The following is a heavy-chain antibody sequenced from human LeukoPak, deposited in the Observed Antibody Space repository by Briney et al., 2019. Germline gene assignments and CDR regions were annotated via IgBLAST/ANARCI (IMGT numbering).Heavy chain of an antibody. CDR2: ISGSGGST. J-gene: IGHJ3*02. CDR1: GFTFSSYA. Sequence: AGGSLRLSCAASGFTFSSYAMSWVRQAPGKGLEWVSAISGSGGSTYYADSVKGRFTISRDNSKNTLYLQMNSLRAEDTVVYYCAKLGYCGGDCHLGAFDIWGQGTMVTVSS. CDR3: AKLGYCGGDCHLGAFDI. D-gene: IGHD2-21*02. V-gene: IGHV3-23*01.